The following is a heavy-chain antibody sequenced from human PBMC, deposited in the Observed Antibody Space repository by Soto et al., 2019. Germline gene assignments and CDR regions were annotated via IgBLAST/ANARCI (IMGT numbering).Heavy chain of an antibody. CDR2: ISSSSSYI. D-gene: IGHD4-17*01. CDR3: ARDNARGDYSIDY. J-gene: IGHJ4*02. V-gene: IGHV3-21*01. CDR1: GFTFSSYS. Sequence: EVQLVESGGGLVKPGGSLRLSCAASGFTFSSYSMNWVRQAPGKGLEWVSSISSSSSYIYYADSVKGRFTISRDNAKNSLYLQMNSLRAEDTAVYYCARDNARGDYSIDYWGQGTLVDVSS.